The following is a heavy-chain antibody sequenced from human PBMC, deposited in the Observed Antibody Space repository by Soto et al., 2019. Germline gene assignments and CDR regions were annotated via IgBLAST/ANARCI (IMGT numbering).Heavy chain of an antibody. CDR1: GFTFENYA. CDR2: ISGSGGTT. Sequence: GGSLRLSCVPSGFTFENYAMSWVRQAPGKGLEWVSAISGSGGTTYYSDSVKGRFTISRDNSKNTVYLQMNDLRVEDAAEYFCAKDSWAIFGVPAGEYYAMDVWGHGTTVTVSS. V-gene: IGHV3-23*01. J-gene: IGHJ6*02. D-gene: IGHD3-3*01. CDR3: AKDSWAIFGVPAGEYYAMDV.